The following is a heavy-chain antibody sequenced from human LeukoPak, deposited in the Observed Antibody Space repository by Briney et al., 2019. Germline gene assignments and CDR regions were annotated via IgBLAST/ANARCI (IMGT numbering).Heavy chain of an antibody. CDR1: GFTFSSYA. CDR2: ISGSGGST. V-gene: IGHV3-23*01. D-gene: IGHD3-22*01. J-gene: IGHJ4*02. CDR3: ASHHYYDSSGLDDYFDY. Sequence: GGSLRLSCAASGFTFSSYAVSWVRQAPGKGLEWASAISGSGGSTYYADSVKGRFTISRDNSKNTLYLQMNSLRAEDTAVYYCASHHYYDSSGLDDYFDYWGQGTLVTVSS.